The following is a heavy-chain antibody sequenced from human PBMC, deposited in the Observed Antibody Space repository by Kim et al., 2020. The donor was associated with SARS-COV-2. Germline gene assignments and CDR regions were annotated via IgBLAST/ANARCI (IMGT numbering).Heavy chain of an antibody. D-gene: IGHD3-22*01. CDR3: AVGRQWFFDY. J-gene: IGHJ4*02. CDR1: GGSFSGYY. CDR2: MCNRGSN. V-gene: IGHV4-59*13. Sequence: SETLSLTCSVSGGSFSGYYWSWIRQAPGKGLEWIAYMCNRGSNNYNPSLKSRVSISLDTSKNQYSLKLNSVTAADTAVYYCAVGRQWFFDYWGQGTLVT.